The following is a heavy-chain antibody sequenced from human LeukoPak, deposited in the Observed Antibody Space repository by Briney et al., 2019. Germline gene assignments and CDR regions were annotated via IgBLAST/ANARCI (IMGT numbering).Heavy chain of an antibody. J-gene: IGHJ4*02. CDR2: INPSSGST. CDR3: ARTYSSSWSYCDS. D-gene: IGHD6-13*01. V-gene: IGHV1-46*01. Sequence: SVKVSCKASGSTFTRYYIHWVRHAPGQGLDWMGMINPSSGSTRFAQMFQDRVTMTRDTSTSAVYMELSSLTSEDTAMYYCARTYSSSWSYCDSWGQGTLVTVSS. CDR1: GSTFTRYY.